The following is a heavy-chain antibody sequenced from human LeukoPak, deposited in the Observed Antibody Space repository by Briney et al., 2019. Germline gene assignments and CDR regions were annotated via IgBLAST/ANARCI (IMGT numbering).Heavy chain of an antibody. CDR2: IYYSGST. CDR1: GGSISSSSYY. V-gene: IGHV4-39*01. J-gene: IGHJ4*02. Sequence: SETLSLTCTVSGGSISSSSYYWGWIRQPPGKGLEWIGSIYYSGSTYYNPSLKSRVTISVDTSKNQFSLKLSSVTAADTAVYYCARTPRTPYDFWSGYTVYFAYWGQGTLVTVSS. CDR3: ARTPRTPYDFWSGYTVYFAY. D-gene: IGHD3-3*01.